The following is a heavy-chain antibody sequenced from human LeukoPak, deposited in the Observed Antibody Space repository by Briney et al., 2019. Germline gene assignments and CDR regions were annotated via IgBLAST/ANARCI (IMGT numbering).Heavy chain of an antibody. CDR2: ISGGGTTI. V-gene: IGHV3-48*03. CDR3: ATETENSNYDAFDI. D-gene: IGHD4-11*01. J-gene: IGHJ3*02. Sequence: GGSLRLSCAASGFTFSSYEMNWVRQAPGQGLEWVSYISGGGTTIYYADSVKGRFTISRDNARNSLYLHMNSLRAEDTAVYYCATETENSNYDAFDIWGQGTMLTVSS. CDR1: GFTFSSYE.